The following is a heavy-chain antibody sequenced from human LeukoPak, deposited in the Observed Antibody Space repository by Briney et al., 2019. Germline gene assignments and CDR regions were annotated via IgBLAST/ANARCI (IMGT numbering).Heavy chain of an antibody. CDR1: GFTFSIYW. D-gene: IGHD5-12*01. CDR2: INNDGSST. Sequence: GGSLRLSCAASGFTFSIYWMHWVRQAPGEGLVWVSRINNDGSSTNYADSVQGRFTISRDNAKNTLYLQINSLRAGDTAVYYCARSSGGYDPSGGFDYWGQGTLVTVSS. V-gene: IGHV3-74*01. CDR3: ARSSGGYDPSGGFDY. J-gene: IGHJ4*02.